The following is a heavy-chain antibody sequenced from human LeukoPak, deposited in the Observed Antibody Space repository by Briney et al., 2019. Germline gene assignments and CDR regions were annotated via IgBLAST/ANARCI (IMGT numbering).Heavy chain of an antibody. CDR2: IKQDGSEK. J-gene: IGHJ6*03. V-gene: IGHV3-7*01. Sequence: PGGSLRLSCVVSGFSLSSFAMHWVRQAPGKGLEWVANIKQDGSEKYYVDSVKGRFTISRDNAKNSLYLQMNSLRAEDTALYYCAFCREMGSGYPQHYYYYMDVWGKGTTVTVSS. CDR3: AFCREMGSGYPQHYYYYMDV. D-gene: IGHD3-22*01. CDR1: GFSLSSFA.